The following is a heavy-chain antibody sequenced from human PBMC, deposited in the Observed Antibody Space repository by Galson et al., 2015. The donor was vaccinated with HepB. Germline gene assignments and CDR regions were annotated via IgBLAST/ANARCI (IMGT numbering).Heavy chain of an antibody. J-gene: IGHJ6*02. V-gene: IGHV3-30-3*01. Sequence: SLRLSCAASGFTFSSYAMHWVRQAPGKGLEWVAVISYDGSNKYYADSVKGRFTISRDNSKNTLYLQMNSLRAEDTAVYYCARDHYIVVVPAAMNLYYYYGMDVWGQGTTVTVSS. CDR1: GFTFSSYA. CDR3: ARDHYIVVVPAAMNLYYYYGMDV. D-gene: IGHD2-2*01. CDR2: ISYDGSNK.